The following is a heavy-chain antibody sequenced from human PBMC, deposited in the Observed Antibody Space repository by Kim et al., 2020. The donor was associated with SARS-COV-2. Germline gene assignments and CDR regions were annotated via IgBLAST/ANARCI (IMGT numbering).Heavy chain of an antibody. CDR1: GYTFTSYG. CDR2: INAYNGNT. Sequence: ASVKVSCKASGYTFTSYGINWVRQAPGQGLEWMGWINAYNGNTHYAQKLQGRVTMTTDTSTSTAYMELRSLRSDDTAVYYCARVSSLWFGESLDPWGQGPLVTVSS. D-gene: IGHD3-10*01. J-gene: IGHJ5*02. CDR3: ARVSSLWFGESLDP. V-gene: IGHV1-18*04.